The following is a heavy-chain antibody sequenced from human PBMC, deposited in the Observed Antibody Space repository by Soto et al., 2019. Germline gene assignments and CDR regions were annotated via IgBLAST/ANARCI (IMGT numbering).Heavy chain of an antibody. CDR2: ISAYNGNT. V-gene: IGHV1-18*01. J-gene: IGHJ6*02. CDR1: GYTFTNYG. D-gene: IGHD3-10*02. CDR3: ATVLLFGEVISVLRYYGMDV. Sequence: ASVKVSCKASGYTFTNYGFSWVRQAPGQGLEWMGWISAYNGNTIYAQKFQGRVTMTEDTSTDTAYMELSSLRSEDTAVYYCATVLLFGEVISVLRYYGMDVWGQGTTVTVSS.